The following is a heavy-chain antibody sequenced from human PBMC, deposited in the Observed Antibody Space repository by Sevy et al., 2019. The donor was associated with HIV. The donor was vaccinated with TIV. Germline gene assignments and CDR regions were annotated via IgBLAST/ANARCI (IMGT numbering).Heavy chain of an antibody. CDR3: VAANTWQDY. CDR1: GFTFSSYW. Sequence: GGSLRLSCAASGFTFSSYWMHWVRQAPGKGPVWVSGVTSDGSSTNYSDSVKGRFTMSRDSGKNTLYLQMNSLRAEDTAVYLCVAANTWQDYWGQGTLVTVSS. CDR2: VTSDGSST. D-gene: IGHD2-15*01. V-gene: IGHV3-74*01. J-gene: IGHJ4*02.